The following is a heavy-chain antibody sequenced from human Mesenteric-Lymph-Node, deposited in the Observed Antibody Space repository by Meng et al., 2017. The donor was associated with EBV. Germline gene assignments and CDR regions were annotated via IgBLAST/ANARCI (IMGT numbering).Heavy chain of an antibody. CDR1: GYIFTDYY. CDR2: INPTDGST. V-gene: IGHV1-46*01. CDR3: ARGHDYGDYVVGY. D-gene: IGHD4-17*01. Sequence: QVQLVQSGTEVKKPGASVKISCRASGYIFTDYYIHWLRQAPGQGLEWMGIINPTDGSTSYAQKFHGRVSMTRATSTSTVYMELSSLRSEDTAVYYCARGHDYGDYVVGYWGLGTLVTASS. J-gene: IGHJ4*02.